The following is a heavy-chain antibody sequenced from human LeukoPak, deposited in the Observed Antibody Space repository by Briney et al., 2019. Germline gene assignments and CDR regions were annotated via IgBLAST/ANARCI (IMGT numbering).Heavy chain of an antibody. D-gene: IGHD3-3*01. J-gene: IGHJ5*02. CDR2: IYYSGST. Sequence: SETLSLTCTVSGGSISSSSYYWGWIRQPPGEGLEWIGSIYYSGSTYYNPSLKSRVTISVDTSKNQFSLKLSSVTAADTAVYYCARVSITIFGVVIPWGQGTLVTVSS. CDR1: GGSISSSSYY. V-gene: IGHV4-39*07. CDR3: ARVSITIFGVVIP.